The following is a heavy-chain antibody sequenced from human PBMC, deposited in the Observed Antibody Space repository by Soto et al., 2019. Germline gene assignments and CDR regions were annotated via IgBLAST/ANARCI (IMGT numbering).Heavy chain of an antibody. CDR2: IYGSGAV. CDR3: VGEILSGGADV. J-gene: IGHJ6*02. D-gene: IGHD3-10*01. Sequence: EVQLVESGGGLVQPGRSLRLSCAASGFTVRDSAMHWVRQVKGGGLEWVAGIYGSGAVGYVGAVRGRFTISRDVAKNSLHLQMHSLTIEDPALYYCVGEILSGGADVWGQGTTVTVSS. V-gene: IGHV3-9*01. CDR1: GFTVRDSA.